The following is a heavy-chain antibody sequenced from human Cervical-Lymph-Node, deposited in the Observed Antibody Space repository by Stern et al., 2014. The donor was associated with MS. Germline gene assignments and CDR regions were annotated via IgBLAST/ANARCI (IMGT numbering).Heavy chain of an antibody. CDR2: ISYDGSNT. V-gene: IGHV3-30*18. CDR3: AKDGDYYDPRGGAFDI. J-gene: IGHJ3*02. Sequence: VQLVESGGGVVQPGRSLRLSCAASGFTFSSYGMHWVRQAPGKGLEWVAVISYDGSNTYYADSVKGRFTISRDNSKNTLYLQMNSLRAEDTAVYYCAKDGDYYDPRGGAFDIWGQGTMVTVSS. D-gene: IGHD3-22*01. CDR1: GFTFSSYG.